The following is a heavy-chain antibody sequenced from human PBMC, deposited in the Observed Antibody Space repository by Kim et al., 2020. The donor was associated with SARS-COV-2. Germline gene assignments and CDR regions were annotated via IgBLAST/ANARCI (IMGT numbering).Heavy chain of an antibody. CDR3: ARDMGYYGSGNYYSVDY. D-gene: IGHD3-10*01. CDR2: IYYSGST. V-gene: IGHV4-30-4*01. CDR1: GGSISSGDYF. J-gene: IGHJ4*02. Sequence: SETLSLTCTVSGGSISSGDYFWSWIRQSPGKGLEWIGYIYYSGSTYYNPSLKSRVTISIDTSKNQLSLKLSSVTAADTAVYYCARDMGYYGSGNYYSVDYWGQGTPVTVSS.